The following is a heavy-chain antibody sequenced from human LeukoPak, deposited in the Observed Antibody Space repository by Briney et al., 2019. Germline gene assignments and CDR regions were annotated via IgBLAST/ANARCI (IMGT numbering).Heavy chain of an antibody. CDR3: ARQYCISTTCYLDY. Sequence: PSETLSLTCSVSGGSISNFYWSWIRQPAGKGLEWIGRIYSSGSSNYNPSLRSRVTMSVDTSKNQFSLRLSSVTVADTAVYYCARQYCISTTCYLDYWGQGSLVTVSS. D-gene: IGHD2-2*01. CDR2: IYSSGSS. J-gene: IGHJ4*02. V-gene: IGHV4-4*07. CDR1: GGSISNFY.